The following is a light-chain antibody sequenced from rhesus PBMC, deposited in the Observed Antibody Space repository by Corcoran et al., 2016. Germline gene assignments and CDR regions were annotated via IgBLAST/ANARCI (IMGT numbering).Light chain of an antibody. CDR1: QGISSY. J-gene: IGKJ4*01. CDR3: LQHNSYPLT. V-gene: IGKV1-28*03. Sequence: DIQMTQSPSSLSASVGDTVTITCRASQGISSYLNWFQQKPVKAPKFLIYDASRLESGVPLRFSGSGAGTDVTLTISSLQPEDFAAYYCLQHNSYPLTFGGGTKVEIK. CDR2: DAS.